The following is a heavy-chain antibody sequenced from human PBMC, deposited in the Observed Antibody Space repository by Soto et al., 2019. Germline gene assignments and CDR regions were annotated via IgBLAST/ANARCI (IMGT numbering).Heavy chain of an antibody. CDR2: IQETSGVT. J-gene: IGHJ4*02. D-gene: IGHD5-12*01. Sequence: GGSLRLSCATSGFTFSNYAMSWVRQAPGKGLEWVSGIQETSGVTYYADSVKGRFTISRDNSKNTLYLQMNSRRAEDTAVYYCAKDGEDGGDGYNSESPYFDYWGQGTLVTVSS. V-gene: IGHV3-23*01. CDR1: GFTFSNYA. CDR3: AKDGEDGGDGYNSESPYFDY.